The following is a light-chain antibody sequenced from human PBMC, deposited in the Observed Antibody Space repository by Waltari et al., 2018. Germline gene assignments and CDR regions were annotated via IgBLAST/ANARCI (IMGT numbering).Light chain of an antibody. CDR2: STT. Sequence: QTVVTQEPSFSVSPGGTVTLTCGLSSGSVSTSYYPSWYQQTPGQAPRTPIYSTTTRSSGVPDRFAGSILGNKAARTITGAQADDESDYYCVLYMGGGIWVFGGGTKLTVL. CDR1: SGSVSTSYY. CDR3: VLYMGGGIWV. V-gene: IGLV8-61*01. J-gene: IGLJ3*02.